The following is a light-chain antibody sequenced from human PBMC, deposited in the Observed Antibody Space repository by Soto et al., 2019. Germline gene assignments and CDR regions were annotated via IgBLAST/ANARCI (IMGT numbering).Light chain of an antibody. CDR1: QSVSNN. V-gene: IGKV3-15*01. CDR3: QQYNNWRPYT. J-gene: IGKJ2*01. CDR2: DAS. Sequence: EIVMTQSPATLSVSPGDRATLSCRASQSVSNNLAWYQQKPGQAPRLLIYDASTRATGIPARFSGSGSGTEFTLTISSLQSQDFAVYTCQQYNNWRPYTFGQGTKLEIK.